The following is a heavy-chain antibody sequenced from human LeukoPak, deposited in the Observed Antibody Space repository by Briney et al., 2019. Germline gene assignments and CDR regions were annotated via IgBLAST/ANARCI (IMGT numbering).Heavy chain of an antibody. V-gene: IGHV3-21*01. D-gene: IGHD7-27*01. CDR3: ARLGQGYFDL. CDR2: ISSSSSYI. J-gene: IGHJ2*01. CDR1: GFTFSSYS. Sequence: SGGSLRLSCTASGFTFSSYSMNWVRQAPGKGLEWVSSISSSSSYIYYADSVKGRFTISRDNAKNSLYLQMNSLRAEDTAVYYCARLGQGYFDLWGRGTLVTVSS.